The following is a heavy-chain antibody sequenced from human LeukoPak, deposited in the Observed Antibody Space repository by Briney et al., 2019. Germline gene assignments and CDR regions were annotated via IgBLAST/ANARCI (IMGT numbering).Heavy chain of an antibody. CDR1: GFTFSTFA. CDR3: AKARYCSGGSCYDYSDY. J-gene: IGHJ4*02. D-gene: IGHD2-15*01. V-gene: IGHV3-23*01. CDR2: ISGGGSST. Sequence: GGSLRLSCAASGFTFSTFAMTWVRQAPGKGLEWVTAISGGGSSTYYADSVKGRFTISRDNSKNTLYLQMNSLRADDTAVYHCAKARYCSGGSCYDYSDYWGQGTLVTVSS.